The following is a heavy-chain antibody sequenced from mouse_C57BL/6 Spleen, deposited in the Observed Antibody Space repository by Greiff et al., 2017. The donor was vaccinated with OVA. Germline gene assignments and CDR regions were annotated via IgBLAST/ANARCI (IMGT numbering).Heavy chain of an antibody. CDR3: ARWTTVVGGYAMDY. CDR2: IDPSDSYT. D-gene: IGHD1-1*01. V-gene: IGHV1-50*01. CDR1: GYTFTSYW. J-gene: IGHJ4*01. Sequence: VQLQQPGAELVKPGASVKLSCKASGYTFTSYWMQWVKQRPGQGLEWIGEIDPSDSYTNYNQKFKGKATLTVDTSSSTAYMQLSSLTSEDSAVYYCARWTTVVGGYAMDYWGQGTSVTVSS.